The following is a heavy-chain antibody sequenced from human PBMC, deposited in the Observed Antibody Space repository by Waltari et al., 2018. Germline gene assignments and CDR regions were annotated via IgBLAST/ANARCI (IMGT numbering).Heavy chain of an antibody. Sequence: QVQLQESGPGLVKPSETLFLTCTVSGGSISSKYWSWIRQPPGKGLEWIGYIYYSGGTDYNPSLKSRVTISVDTSKNLFSLKLGAVTAADTAVYYCARVSYYCPIHPWGQGTLVTVSS. CDR1: GGSISSKY. CDR2: IYYSGGT. D-gene: IGHD1-26*01. J-gene: IGHJ5*02. V-gene: IGHV4-59*01. CDR3: ARVSYYCPIHP.